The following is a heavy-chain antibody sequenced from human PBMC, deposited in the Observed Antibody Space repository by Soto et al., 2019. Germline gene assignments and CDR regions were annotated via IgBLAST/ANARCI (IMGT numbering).Heavy chain of an antibody. CDR2: ISYDGSNK. CDR3: AKGPEVGWFDP. CDR1: RFTFSSYG. D-gene: IGHD2-15*01. J-gene: IGHJ5*02. Sequence: QVQLVESGGGVVQPGRSLRLSCAASRFTFSSYGKQWVRQAPGKGLEWVAVISYDGSNKYYADSVKGRFTISRDNSKNTLYLQMNSLRAEDTAVYYCAKGPEVGWFDPWGQGTLVTVSS. V-gene: IGHV3-30*18.